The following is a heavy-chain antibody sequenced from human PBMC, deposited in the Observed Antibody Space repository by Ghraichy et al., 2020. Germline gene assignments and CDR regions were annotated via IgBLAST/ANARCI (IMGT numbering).Heavy chain of an antibody. CDR3: ARQGDCSSTSCYVGGWVFY. D-gene: IGHD2-2*01. CDR1: GGSISSSSYY. Sequence: SETLSLTCTVSGGSISSSSYYWGWIRQPPGKGLEWIGSIYYSGSTYYNPSLKSRVTISVDTSKNQFSLKLSSVTAADTAVYYCARQGDCSSTSCYVGGWVFYWGQGTLVTVSS. CDR2: IYYSGST. V-gene: IGHV4-39*01. J-gene: IGHJ4*02.